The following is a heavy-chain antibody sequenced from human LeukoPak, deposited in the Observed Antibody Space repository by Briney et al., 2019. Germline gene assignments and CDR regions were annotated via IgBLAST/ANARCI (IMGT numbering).Heavy chain of an antibody. V-gene: IGHV3-23*01. J-gene: IGHJ4*02. D-gene: IGHD3/OR15-3a*01. Sequence: SGGSLRLSCAASGFTFATYAMTWVRQAPGKGLEWVAALSGSGISTYHADSMKGRFTISRANSENTLHLQMDGLRAEDTAVYFCAKGRGTGTYYFDYWGRGILVTVSS. CDR2: LSGSGIST. CDR3: AKGRGTGTYYFDY. CDR1: GFTFATYA.